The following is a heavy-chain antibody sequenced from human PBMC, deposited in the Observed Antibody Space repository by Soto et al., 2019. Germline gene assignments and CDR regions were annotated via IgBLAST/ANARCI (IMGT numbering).Heavy chain of an antibody. V-gene: IGHV1-3*04. J-gene: IGHJ4*02. CDR3: ATPHRSRYYFDH. CDR2: INTDDGNT. D-gene: IGHD2-15*01. CDR1: GYTFISHA. Sequence: ASVKVSCKASGYTFISHAMHWVRQAPGKRLEWMGLINTDDGNTKYARKFQGRVTMTEDTSTDTAYMELSSLRSEDTAVYYCATPHRSRYYFDHWGQGTLVTVSS.